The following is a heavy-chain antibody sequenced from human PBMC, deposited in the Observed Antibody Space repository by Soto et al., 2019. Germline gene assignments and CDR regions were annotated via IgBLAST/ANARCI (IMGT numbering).Heavy chain of an antibody. V-gene: IGHV3-33*01. CDR3: ARNVGSSGSSTWFDT. CDR2: IWYDGTTT. CDR1: GFTLSNYG. Sequence: QVQLVESGGGVVQPGRSLTLSCVASGFTLSNYGMHWVRQAPGKGLEWVAVIWYDGTTTYSADFVKGRFSISRDNSKNALFLQLSILRAEDTAVYYCARNVGSSGSSTWFDTWGRGTLVTVSS. J-gene: IGHJ5*02. D-gene: IGHD3-10*01.